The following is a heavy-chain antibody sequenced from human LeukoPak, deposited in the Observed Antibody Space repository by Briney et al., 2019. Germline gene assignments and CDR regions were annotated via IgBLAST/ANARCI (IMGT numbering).Heavy chain of an antibody. CDR3: ARVVRVYSSSSGGWLDI. Sequence: GGSLRLSCAASGFTFSSYAMSWVRQAPGKGLEWVSVIYSGGSTYYADSVKGRFTISRDNSKNTLYLQMNSLRAEDTAVYYCARVVRVYSSSSGGWLDIWGQGTMVTVSS. J-gene: IGHJ3*02. CDR2: IYSGGST. V-gene: IGHV3-23*03. D-gene: IGHD6-6*01. CDR1: GFTFSSYA.